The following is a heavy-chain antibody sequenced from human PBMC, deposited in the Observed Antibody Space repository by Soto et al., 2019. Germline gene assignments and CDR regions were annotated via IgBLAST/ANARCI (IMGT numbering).Heavy chain of an antibody. CDR1: GFTFSSYG. CDR2: IWYDGSNK. CDR3: ARDIAVAARDYYYYYGMDV. J-gene: IGHJ6*02. V-gene: IGHV3-33*01. D-gene: IGHD6-19*01. Sequence: QVQLVESGGGVVQPGRSLRLSCAASGFTFSSYGMHWVRQAPGKGLEWVAVIWYDGSNKYYADSVKGRFTISRDNSKNTLYLQMSSLRAEDTAVYYCARDIAVAARDYYYYYGMDVWGQGTTVTVSS.